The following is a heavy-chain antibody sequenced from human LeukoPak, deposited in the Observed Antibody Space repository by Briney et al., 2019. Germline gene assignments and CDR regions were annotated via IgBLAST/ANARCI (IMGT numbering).Heavy chain of an antibody. CDR2: MNPNSGNT. Sequence: ASVKVSCKASGYTFTSYDINWVRQATGQGLEWMGWMNPNSGNTGYAKKFQGRVNMTRNTSISTAYMELRSLRSEDTAVYYCARGSGYDVYNWFDPWGQGTLVTVSS. CDR1: GYTFTSYD. V-gene: IGHV1-8*01. D-gene: IGHD5-12*01. CDR3: ARGSGYDVYNWFDP. J-gene: IGHJ5*02.